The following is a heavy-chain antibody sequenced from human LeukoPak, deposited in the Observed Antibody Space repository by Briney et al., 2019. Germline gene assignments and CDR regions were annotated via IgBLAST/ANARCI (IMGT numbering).Heavy chain of an antibody. CDR3: ARLSGYCSSTSCFSYGMDV. J-gene: IGHJ6*02. D-gene: IGHD2-2*01. CDR2: IYYSGST. V-gene: IGHV4-59*08. CDR1: GGSIGCSH. Sequence: SEALSPTLTVPGGSIGCSHSNLVREPPGEGLGRIWCIYYSGSTNYNPSLKSRVTISLDTSNNQFSLKLSSVTAADTAVYYCARLSGYCSSTSCFSYGMDVWGQGTTVTVSS.